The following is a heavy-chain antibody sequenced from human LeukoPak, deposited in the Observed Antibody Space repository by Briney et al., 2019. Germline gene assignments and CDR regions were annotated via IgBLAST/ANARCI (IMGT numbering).Heavy chain of an antibody. CDR3: VRDLDKGAFDV. D-gene: IGHD1-1*01. J-gene: IGHJ3*01. Sequence: GCCVTVPCAASEWYFSTHGMNWVRQAPGKGLEWVSGVSPPSDITYYADSVMGRFTLSRDNPKSTVSLQLNSLRAEDTALYYCVRDLDKGAFDVWGQGTMVTVSS. V-gene: IGHV3-23*01. CDR2: VSPPSDIT. CDR1: EWYFSTHG.